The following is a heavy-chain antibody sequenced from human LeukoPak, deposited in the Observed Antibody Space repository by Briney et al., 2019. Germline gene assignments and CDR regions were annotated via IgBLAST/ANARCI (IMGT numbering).Heavy chain of an antibody. CDR2: INPNSGGT. V-gene: IGHV1-2*02. J-gene: IGHJ4*02. CDR1: GYTFTGYY. Sequence: GASVKVSCKASGYTFTGYYMHWVRQAPGQGLEWMGWINPNSGGTNYAQKFQCRGTMTRDTSISTAYMELSRLRSDDPAVYYCARVRAVAVYFDYWGQGTLVTVSS. CDR3: ARVRAVAVYFDY. D-gene: IGHD6-19*01.